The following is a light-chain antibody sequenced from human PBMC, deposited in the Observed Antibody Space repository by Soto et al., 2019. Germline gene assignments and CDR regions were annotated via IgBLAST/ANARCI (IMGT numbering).Light chain of an antibody. V-gene: IGKV2-28*01. CDR2: LGS. J-gene: IGKJ4*01. Sequence: VMTQSPLSLPVTPGEPASISCRSSRSLLHINGQNYLDWYLQKPGQSPQLLIYLGSNRASEVSDRFSGSGSGKDFTLQISRVEAEDDGVYYCMQTLQTPLTFGGGTKLEIK. CDR1: RSLLHINGQNY. CDR3: MQTLQTPLT.